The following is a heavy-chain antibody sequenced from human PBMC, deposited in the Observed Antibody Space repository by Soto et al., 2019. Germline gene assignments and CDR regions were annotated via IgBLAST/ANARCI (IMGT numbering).Heavy chain of an antibody. CDR2: IHYSGST. Sequence: PSETLSLTCTVSGGSVISSDYYWAWIRLPPGKGLEWIGCIHYSGSTYYHPSLKSRVTISGDTSKNQFSLKLSSVTAADTAVYYCAGTGGWRGPFDIWGQGTMVTVSS. CDR3: AGTGGWRGPFDI. V-gene: IGHV4-39*01. CDR1: GGSVISSDYY. J-gene: IGHJ3*02. D-gene: IGHD3-10*01.